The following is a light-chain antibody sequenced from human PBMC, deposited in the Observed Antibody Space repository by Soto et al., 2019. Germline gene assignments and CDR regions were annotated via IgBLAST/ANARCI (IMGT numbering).Light chain of an antibody. CDR3: QQYNSYST. CDR2: KAS. CDR1: QSINSW. J-gene: IGKJ3*01. V-gene: IGKV1-5*03. Sequence: DIQMTQSPSTLSASVGDRVTITCRASQSINSWLAWYQQKPGKAPKLLIYKASSLESGVPSRFSGSGSGTEFTLTISSLQPDDFATYYCQQYNSYSTFGPGTKVDIK.